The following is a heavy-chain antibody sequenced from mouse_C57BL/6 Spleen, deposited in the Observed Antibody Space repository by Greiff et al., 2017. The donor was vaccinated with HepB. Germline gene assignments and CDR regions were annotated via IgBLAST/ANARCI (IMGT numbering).Heavy chain of an antibody. Sequence: QVQLQQPGTELVKPGASVKLSCKASGYTFTSYWMHWVKQRPGQGLEWIGNINPSNGGTNYNEKFKSKATLTVDKSSSTAYMQLSSLTSEDSAVYYCARVITTVTYYYAMDYWGQGTSVTVSS. J-gene: IGHJ4*01. CDR3: ARVITTVTYYYAMDY. D-gene: IGHD1-1*01. V-gene: IGHV1-53*01. CDR2: INPSNGGT. CDR1: GYTFTSYW.